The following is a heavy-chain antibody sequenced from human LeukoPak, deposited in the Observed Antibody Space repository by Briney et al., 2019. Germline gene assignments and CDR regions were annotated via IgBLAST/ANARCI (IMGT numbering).Heavy chain of an antibody. J-gene: IGHJ4*02. CDR1: GFAFSSYA. V-gene: IGHV3-23*01. CDR2: ISGTGDST. Sequence: GGSLRLSCAVSGFAFSSYAMSWVRQAPGKGLEWVSAISGTGDSTYSADSVKGRFTISRDNSKNTLYLQMNSLRVEDTAVYYCAKAPGYWGQGTLVTVSS. CDR3: AKAPGY.